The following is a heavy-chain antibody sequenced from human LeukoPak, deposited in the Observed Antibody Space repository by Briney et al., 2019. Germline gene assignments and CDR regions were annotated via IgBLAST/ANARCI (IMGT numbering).Heavy chain of an antibody. CDR3: ARDTRSYDTSGYYYFDY. CDR1: GGSFSGYY. J-gene: IGHJ4*02. Sequence: SETLSLTCAVYGGSFSGYYWNWIRQAPGKGLEWIGYIYSDGTTSYSPSLRSRVTISIDTSRNQFSLKLSSVTAADAAVYYCARDTRSYDTSGYYYFDYWGQGALVTVSS. D-gene: IGHD3-22*01. V-gene: IGHV4-59*01. CDR2: IYSDGTT.